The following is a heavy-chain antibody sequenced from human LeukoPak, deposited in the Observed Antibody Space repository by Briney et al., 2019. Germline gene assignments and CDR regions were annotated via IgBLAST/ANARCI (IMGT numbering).Heavy chain of an antibody. J-gene: IGHJ4*02. CDR3: AIMHGYYDGSGYWVQ. CDR2: ISPNADRT. D-gene: IGHD3-22*01. CDR1: GFTFGSYA. V-gene: IGHV3-23*01. Sequence: GSLSLSCAASGFTFGSYAMSWVRQAPGKGLEWVSFISPNADRTSKADSVEGRFTISRDNPRNTLYLQMNSLRDDDTAVYYCAIMHGYYDGSGYWVQWGQGTLVTVSS.